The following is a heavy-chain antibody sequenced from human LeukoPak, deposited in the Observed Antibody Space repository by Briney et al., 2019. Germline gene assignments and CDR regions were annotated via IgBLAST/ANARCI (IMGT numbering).Heavy chain of an antibody. CDR2: INHSRST. D-gene: IGHD6-19*01. CDR1: GGSLNGYY. V-gene: IGHV4-34*01. Sequence: SETLSLICAVYGGSLNGYYWSWIRQLPRKGLEWIGEINHSRSTNYNPSLKRRVTISVDTSKNQFSLKLSSVTAAHTAVYYCARRSSGWYLNWFDAWGQGTLVTV. CDR3: ARRSSGWYLNWFDA. J-gene: IGHJ5*02.